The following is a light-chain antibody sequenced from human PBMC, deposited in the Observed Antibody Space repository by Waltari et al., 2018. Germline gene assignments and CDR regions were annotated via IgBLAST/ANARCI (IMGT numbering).Light chain of an antibody. CDR1: QTVGSSS. CDR3: QQHGTLPAT. CDR2: RAS. J-gene: IGKJ1*01. V-gene: IGKV3-20*01. Sequence: EIVLTQSPGTASLSPGERVTLSCRASQTVGSSSLAWYQQKPGQAPRLVIYRASRRATGFPDRFSGSGSGTEFSLTSSRLEPEDFAGYYCQQHGTLPATFGQGTKVEIK.